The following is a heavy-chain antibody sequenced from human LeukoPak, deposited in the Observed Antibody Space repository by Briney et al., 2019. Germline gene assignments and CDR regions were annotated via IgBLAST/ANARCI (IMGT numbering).Heavy chain of an antibody. J-gene: IGHJ4*02. CDR3: ATTPYYYDSSGYFSKGFDY. V-gene: IGHV4-39*01. CDR1: GGAISTSNYY. D-gene: IGHD3-22*01. CDR2: IYYSGST. Sequence: SETLSLTCTVSGGAISTSNYYWGWIRQPPGKTLEWIGNIYYSGSTYYNPSFKSRATISVYTSKSQFSLKLSSVTAAGTAVYYCATTPYYYDSSGYFSKGFDYWGQGTLVTVSS.